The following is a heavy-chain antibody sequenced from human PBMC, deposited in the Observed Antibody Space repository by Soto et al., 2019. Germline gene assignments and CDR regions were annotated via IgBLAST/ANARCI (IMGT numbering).Heavy chain of an antibody. Sequence: SAKVSCTASGYTFTVYYMHWVRQAPGQGLEWMGWINPNSGGTNYAQKFQGRVTMTRDTSISTAYMELSRLRSDDTAVYYCASSGYSYGYGYYYYYGMDVWGQGTTVTVSS. CDR2: INPNSGGT. J-gene: IGHJ6*02. D-gene: IGHD5-18*01. V-gene: IGHV1-2*02. CDR3: ASSGYSYGYGYYYYYGMDV. CDR1: GYTFTVYY.